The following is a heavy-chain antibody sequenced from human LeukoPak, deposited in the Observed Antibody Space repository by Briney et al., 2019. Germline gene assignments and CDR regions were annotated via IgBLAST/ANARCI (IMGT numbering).Heavy chain of an antibody. CDR3: ARRYYGDYQTPYFDY. J-gene: IGHJ4*02. V-gene: IGHV1-2*02. CDR2: INPNSGGT. CDR1: GYTFTGYY. D-gene: IGHD4-17*01. Sequence: GASVKVSCKASGYTFTGYYMHWVRQAPGQGLEWMGWINPNSGGTNYAQKFQGRATMTRATSISTAYMELSRLRSDDTAVYYCARRYYGDYQTPYFDYWGQGTLVTVSS.